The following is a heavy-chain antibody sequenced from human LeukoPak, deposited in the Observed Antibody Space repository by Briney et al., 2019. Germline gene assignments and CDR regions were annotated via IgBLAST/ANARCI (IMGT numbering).Heavy chain of an antibody. D-gene: IGHD4-17*01. CDR3: VRGVGYGDYPYGMDV. Sequence: GGSLRLSCSASGFTFSSYAMHWVRQAPGKGLEYVSSISSNGGSTYYADSVKGRFTIPRDNSKNTLYLQMSSLRAEDTAVYYCVRGVGYGDYPYGMDVWGKGTTVTVST. V-gene: IGHV3-64D*06. CDR2: ISSNGGST. CDR1: GFTFSSYA. J-gene: IGHJ6*04.